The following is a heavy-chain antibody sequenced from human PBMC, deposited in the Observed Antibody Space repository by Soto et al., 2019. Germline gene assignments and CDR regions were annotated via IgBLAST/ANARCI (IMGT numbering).Heavy chain of an antibody. CDR1: GGSFSGYY. V-gene: IGHV4-34*01. D-gene: IGHD1-26*01. CDR3: ARASSIRIPAAIGSDYSSQGLDV. Sequence: QVQLQQWGAGLLKPSETLSLNCAVYGGSFSGYYWSWIRQPPGKGLEWIGEINHRGSINYNPSLKTRLTMSVATSKTQSSLKLTSVTAAATAVLYCARASSIRIPAAIGSDYSSQGLDVWGQGTAVTVSS. CDR2: INHRGSI. J-gene: IGHJ6*02.